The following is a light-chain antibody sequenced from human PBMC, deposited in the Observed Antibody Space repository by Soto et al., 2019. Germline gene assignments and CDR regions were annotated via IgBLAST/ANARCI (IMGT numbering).Light chain of an antibody. V-gene: IGKV1-5*03. CDR3: QQYKSYSRM. CDR2: KAS. J-gene: IGKJ1*01. CDR1: QSVSSW. Sequence: DIQMTQSPSTLSASLGDTVTVTCRASQSVSSWLAWYQQKPGKAPDLLIYKASSLESGVPSRFSGSGSGTEFTLTISSLQPDDFATYYCQQYKSYSRMFGQGTKVDI.